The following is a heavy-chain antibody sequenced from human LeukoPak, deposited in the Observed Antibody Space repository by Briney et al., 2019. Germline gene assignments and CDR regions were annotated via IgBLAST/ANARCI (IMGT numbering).Heavy chain of an antibody. D-gene: IGHD2-15*01. Sequence: ASVKVSCKASGYTFTSYDINWVRQATGQGLEWMGWMNPNSGNTGYAQKFQGRVTMTRNTSISTAYMELSSLRSEDTAVYYCARGPPGDCSGGSCYRVWFDPLGPGNPGHRLL. CDR3: ARGPPGDCSGGSCYRVWFDP. CDR2: MNPNSGNT. J-gene: IGHJ5*02. V-gene: IGHV1-8*01. CDR1: GYTFTSYD.